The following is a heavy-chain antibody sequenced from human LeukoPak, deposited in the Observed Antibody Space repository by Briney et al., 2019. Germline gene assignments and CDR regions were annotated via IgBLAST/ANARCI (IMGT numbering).Heavy chain of an antibody. D-gene: IGHD6-13*01. J-gene: IGHJ5*02. CDR1: GGXISSSTYY. Sequence: SETLSLTCTVSGGXISSSTYYWGWIRQPPGMGLEWIGSFYYSGSTYYNPSLKSRVTISVHTSKNQFSLKLSSVTAADTAVYYCARSRIAAAIRGWFDPWGQGTLVTVSS. CDR2: FYYSGST. CDR3: ARSRIAAAIRGWFDP. V-gene: IGHV4-39*01.